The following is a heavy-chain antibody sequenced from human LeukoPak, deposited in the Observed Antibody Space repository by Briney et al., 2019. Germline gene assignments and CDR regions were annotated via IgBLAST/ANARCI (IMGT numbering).Heavy chain of an antibody. V-gene: IGHV3-30*04. Sequence: QPGGSLRLSCAASGVTFSSYAMHWVRQAPGKGLEWVAVISYDGSNKYYADSVKGRFTISRDNSKNTLYLQMNSLRAEDTAVYYCAKDGVRPGFGDYYSADFWGQGTLVTVSS. J-gene: IGHJ4*02. CDR2: ISYDGSNK. CDR3: AKDGVRPGFGDYYSADF. D-gene: IGHD4-17*01. CDR1: GVTFSSYA.